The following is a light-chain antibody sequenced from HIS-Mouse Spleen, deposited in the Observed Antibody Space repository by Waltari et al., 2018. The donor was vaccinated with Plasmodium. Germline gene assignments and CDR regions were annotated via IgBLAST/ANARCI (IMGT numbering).Light chain of an antibody. CDR2: QDS. Sequence: SYELTQPPSVSVSPGQTASITSSGDKLGDKYACWYQQKPGQSPVLVIYQDSKRPSGIPVRCSGSNRGNTATLTISGTQAMDEADYDCQAWDSSTVVFGGGTKLTVL. V-gene: IGLV3-1*01. J-gene: IGLJ2*01. CDR3: QAWDSSTVV. CDR1: KLGDKY.